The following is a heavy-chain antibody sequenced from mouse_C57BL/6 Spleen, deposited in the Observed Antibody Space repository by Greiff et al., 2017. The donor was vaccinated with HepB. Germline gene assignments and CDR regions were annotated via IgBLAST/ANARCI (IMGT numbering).Heavy chain of an antibody. CDR3: ANLYYYGSRAY. J-gene: IGHJ3*01. D-gene: IGHD1-1*01. Sequence: EVKLMESGGGLVKPGGSLKLSCAASGFTFSSYAMSWVRQTPEKRLEWVATISDGGSYTYYPDNVKGRFTISRDNAKNNLYLQMSHLKSEDTAMYYCANLYYYGSRAYWGQGTLVTVSA. CDR1: GFTFSSYA. V-gene: IGHV5-4*03. CDR2: ISDGGSYT.